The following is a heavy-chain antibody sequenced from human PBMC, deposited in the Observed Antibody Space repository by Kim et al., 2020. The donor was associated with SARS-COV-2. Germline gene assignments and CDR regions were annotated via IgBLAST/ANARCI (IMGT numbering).Heavy chain of an antibody. CDR1: GGTFSSYA. CDR3: ARGRYYDSSGYYPAFDY. Sequence: SVKVSCKASGGTFSSYAISWVRQAPGQGLEWMGRIIPILGIANYAQKFQGRVTITADKSTSTAYMELSSLRSEDTAVYYCARGRYYDSSGYYPAFDYWGQGTLVTVSS. CDR2: IIPILGIA. D-gene: IGHD3-22*01. V-gene: IGHV1-69*04. J-gene: IGHJ4*02.